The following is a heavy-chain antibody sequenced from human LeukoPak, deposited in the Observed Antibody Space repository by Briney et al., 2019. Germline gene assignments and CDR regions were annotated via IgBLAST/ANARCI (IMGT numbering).Heavy chain of an antibody. Sequence: GGSLRLSCAASGISFSSYGMSWVRQAPGKGLEWVSTLCSTGTTFYAGSVEGRFTISRANSENTLYLQMDSLRAADTALYYCARVGYSSSWFFFNFWGQGTLVTVSS. J-gene: IGHJ4*02. CDR1: GISFSSYG. D-gene: IGHD6-13*01. V-gene: IGHV3-23*05. CDR3: ARVGYSSSWFFFNF. CDR2: LCSTGTT.